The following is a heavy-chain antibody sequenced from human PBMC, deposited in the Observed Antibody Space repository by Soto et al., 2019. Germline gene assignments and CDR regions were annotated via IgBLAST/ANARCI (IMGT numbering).Heavy chain of an antibody. CDR3: ARGHITMVRGVIIPYYYYYMDV. J-gene: IGHJ6*03. V-gene: IGHV3-48*01. CDR1: GFTFSSYS. Sequence: EVQLVESGGGLVQPGGSLRLSCAASGFTFSSYSMNWVRQAPGKGLEWVSYISSSSSTIYYADSVKGRFTISRDNAKNSLYRHMNGLRAEDTAVYYCARGHITMVRGVIIPYYYYYMDVWGKGTTVTVSS. D-gene: IGHD3-10*01. CDR2: ISSSSSTI.